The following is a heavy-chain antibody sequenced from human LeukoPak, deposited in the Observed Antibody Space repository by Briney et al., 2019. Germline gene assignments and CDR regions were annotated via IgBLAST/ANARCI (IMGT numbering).Heavy chain of an antibody. D-gene: IGHD3-10*01. CDR2: INHSGST. CDR3: ARGGSRGSGSYYTRNMGFDY. Sequence: PSETLSLTCAVYGGSFSGYYWSWIRQPPGKGLEWIGEINHSGSTNYNPSLKSRVTISVDTSKNQFSLKLSSVTAADTAVYYCARGGSRGSGSYYTRNMGFDYWGQGTLVTVSS. CDR1: GGSFSGYY. V-gene: IGHV4-34*01. J-gene: IGHJ4*02.